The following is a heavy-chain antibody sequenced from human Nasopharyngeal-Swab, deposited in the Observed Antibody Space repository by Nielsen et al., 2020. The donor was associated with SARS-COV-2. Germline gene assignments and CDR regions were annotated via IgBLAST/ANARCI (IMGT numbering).Heavy chain of an antibody. CDR1: GFTFSSYA. Sequence: GGSLRLSCAASGFTFSSYAMHWVRQAPGKGLEGVAVISYDGSNKYYADSVKGRFTISRDNSKNTLYLQMNSLRAEDTAVYYCARDYDDYGGTADAFDIWGQGTMVTVSS. J-gene: IGHJ3*02. CDR2: ISYDGSNK. D-gene: IGHD4-23*01. V-gene: IGHV3-30-3*01. CDR3: ARDYDDYGGTADAFDI.